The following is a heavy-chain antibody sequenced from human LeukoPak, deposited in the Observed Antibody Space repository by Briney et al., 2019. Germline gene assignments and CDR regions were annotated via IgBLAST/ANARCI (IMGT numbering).Heavy chain of an antibody. CDR2: ISGSGGST. Sequence: GGSLRLSCAASGFTFSSYGMSWVRQAPGKGLEWVSAISGSGGSTYYADSVKGRFTISRDNSKNTLYLQMNSLRAEDTAVYYCARDPGIAAAGTSDYWGQGTLVTVSS. J-gene: IGHJ4*02. V-gene: IGHV3-23*01. D-gene: IGHD6-13*01. CDR3: ARDPGIAAAGTSDY. CDR1: GFTFSSYG.